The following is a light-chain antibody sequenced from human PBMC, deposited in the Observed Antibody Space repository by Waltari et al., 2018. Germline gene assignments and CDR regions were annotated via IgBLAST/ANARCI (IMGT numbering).Light chain of an antibody. J-gene: IGLJ3*02. Sequence: QSALTQPRSVSGSPGQSVTISCTGTSSNVGTYNYVSWYQQLPGKAPKLMIADVFKRPSGVPCRFSGSQAGYPASLTISGLQAEDEADYYCCSYAGTYRWVFGGGTKVTVL. CDR3: CSYAGTYRWV. CDR2: DVF. V-gene: IGLV2-11*01. CDR1: SSNVGTYNY.